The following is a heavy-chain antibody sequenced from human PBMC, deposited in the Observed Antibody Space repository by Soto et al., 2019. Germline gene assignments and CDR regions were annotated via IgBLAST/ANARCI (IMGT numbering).Heavy chain of an antibody. CDR2: IYVADSDT. CDR1: GYTFSNFW. CDR3: ERNENPSFQFDY. V-gene: IGHV5-51*01. D-gene: IGHD1-1*01. J-gene: IGHJ4*02. Sequence: GESLKISCEGSGYTFSNFWIGWVRQRPGKGLESMGIIYVADSDTRYSPSFQGHVTISVDKSISTAYLQWSSLKASDTAIYYCERNENPSFQFDYWGQGTLVTVSS.